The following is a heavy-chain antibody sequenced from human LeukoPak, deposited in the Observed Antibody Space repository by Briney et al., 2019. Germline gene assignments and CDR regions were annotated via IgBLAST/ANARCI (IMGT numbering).Heavy chain of an antibody. V-gene: IGHV4-59*01. CDR3: ARGGYGDYTLDY. J-gene: IGHJ4*02. Sequence: PSETLSLTCSVSGGSISSYYWSWIRQPPGKGLEWIGYIYYSGSTNYNPSLKSRVTISRDTSKNQLSLRLRSVTAAETAVYYCARGGYGDYTLDYWGKGTLVTVSS. CDR1: GGSISSYY. CDR2: IYYSGST. D-gene: IGHD4-17*01.